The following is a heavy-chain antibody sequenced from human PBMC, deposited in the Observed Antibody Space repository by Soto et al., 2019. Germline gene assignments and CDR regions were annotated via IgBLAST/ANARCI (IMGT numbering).Heavy chain of an antibody. V-gene: IGHV3-21*01. CDR2: ISSSSSYI. CDR3: ARDQELGPAHPGLDV. Sequence: EVQLVESGGGLVKPGGSLRLSCAASGFTFSSYSMNWVRQAPGKGLEWVSSISSSSSYIYYADSVKGRFTISRDNAKNSLYRRMNSLRAEDTAVYYCARDQELGPAHPGLDVGGQETTVTVSS. J-gene: IGHJ6*02. D-gene: IGHD1-26*01. CDR1: GFTFSSYS.